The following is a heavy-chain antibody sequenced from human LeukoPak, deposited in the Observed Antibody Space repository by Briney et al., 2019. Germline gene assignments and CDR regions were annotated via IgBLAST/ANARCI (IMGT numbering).Heavy chain of an antibody. CDR3: ARDEGGTTLDY. CDR2: ISYDGSNK. J-gene: IGHJ4*02. V-gene: IGHV3-30*04. CDR1: GFTFSSYA. Sequence: PGRSLRLSCAASGFTFSSYAMHWVRQAPGKELEWVAVISYDGSNKYYADSVKGRFTISRDNSKNTLYLQMNSLRAEDTAVYYCARDEGGTTLDYWGQGTLVTVSP. D-gene: IGHD1-1*01.